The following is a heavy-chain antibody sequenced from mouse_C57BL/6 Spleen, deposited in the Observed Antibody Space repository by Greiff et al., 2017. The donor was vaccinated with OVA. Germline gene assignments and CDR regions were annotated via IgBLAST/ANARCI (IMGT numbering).Heavy chain of an antibody. CDR1: GFNIKDDS. D-gene: IGHD1-1*01. CDR3: TALLRYSAWFAY. V-gene: IGHV14-4*01. J-gene: IGHJ3*01. Sequence: VQLQQSGAELVRPGASVKLSCTASGFNIKDDSMHWVKQRPEQGLEWIGWIYPENGDTEYASKFQGKATITADPSSNTAYLQLSRLTSEDTAVYYCTALLRYSAWFAYWGQGTLVTVSA. CDR2: IYPENGDT.